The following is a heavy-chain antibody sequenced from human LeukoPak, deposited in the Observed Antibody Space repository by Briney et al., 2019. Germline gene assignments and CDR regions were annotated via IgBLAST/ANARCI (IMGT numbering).Heavy chain of an antibody. J-gene: IGHJ4*02. CDR3: ARGGDGSGYYSYYFDY. CDR2: IYTSGST. V-gene: IGHV4-4*07. CDR1: GGSISSYY. Sequence: SETLSLTCTVSGGSISSYYWSWIRQPAGKGLEWTGRIYTSGSTNYNPSLKSRVTMSVDTSKNQFSLKLSSVTAADTAVYYCARGGDGSGYYSYYFDYWGQGTLVTVSS. D-gene: IGHD3-22*01.